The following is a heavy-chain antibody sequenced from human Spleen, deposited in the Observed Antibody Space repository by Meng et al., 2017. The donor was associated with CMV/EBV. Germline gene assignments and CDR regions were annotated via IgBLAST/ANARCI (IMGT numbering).Heavy chain of an antibody. J-gene: IGHJ4*02. CDR2: INPSGSRT. V-gene: IGHV1-46*01. Sequence: YTFSNYLLHSVRQAPGQGLEWMGIINPSGSRTSYAQKFQCRVTMTRDTSTSTVYMELSILRSKDTAVYYCARGDDSSGYYYGNRFDYWGQGTLVTVSS. D-gene: IGHD3-22*01. CDR3: ARGDDSSGYYYGNRFDY. CDR1: YTFSNYL.